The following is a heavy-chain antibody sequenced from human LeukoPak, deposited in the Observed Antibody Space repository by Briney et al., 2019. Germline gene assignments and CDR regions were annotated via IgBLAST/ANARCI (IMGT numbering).Heavy chain of an antibody. V-gene: IGHV4-39*07. CDR3: ARLIIAAQDAFDI. D-gene: IGHD6-6*01. CDR2: IYYSGST. J-gene: IGHJ3*02. CDR1: GGSISSSSYY. Sequence: SETLSLTCTVSGGSISSSSYYWGWIRQPPGKGLEWIGSIYYSGSTYYNPSLKSRVTISVDTSKNQFSLKLSSVTAADTAVYYCARLIIAAQDAFDIWGQGTMVTVSS.